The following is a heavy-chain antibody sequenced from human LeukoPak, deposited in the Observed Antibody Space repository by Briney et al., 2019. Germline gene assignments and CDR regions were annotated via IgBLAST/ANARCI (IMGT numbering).Heavy chain of an antibody. CDR3: ARGNGYSSSWYHKFDY. J-gene: IGHJ4*02. V-gene: IGHV4-34*01. D-gene: IGHD6-13*01. CDR2: INHSGST. CDR1: GGSISSYY. Sequence: PSETLSLTCTVSGGSISSYYWSWIRQPPGKGLEWIGEINHSGSTNYNPSLKSRVTISVDTSKNQFSLKLSSVTAADAAVYYCARGNGYSSSWYHKFDYWGQGTLVTVSS.